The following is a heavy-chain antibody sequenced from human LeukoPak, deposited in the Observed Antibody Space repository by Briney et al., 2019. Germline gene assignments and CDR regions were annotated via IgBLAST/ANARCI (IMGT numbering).Heavy chain of an antibody. CDR1: GFTFSNYG. Sequence: GGSLRLSCAASGFTFSNYGMHWVRQAPGKGLEWVAIISYDGSNKYYADSVKGRFTISRDNPKNTLYLQMNSLRAEDTAVYYCAKAPEGISWYFDLWGRGTLVTVSS. V-gene: IGHV3-30*18. J-gene: IGHJ2*01. CDR3: AKAPEGISWYFDL. CDR2: ISYDGSNK. D-gene: IGHD1-14*01.